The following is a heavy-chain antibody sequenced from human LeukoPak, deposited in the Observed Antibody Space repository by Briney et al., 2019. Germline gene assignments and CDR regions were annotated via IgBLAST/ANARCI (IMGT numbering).Heavy chain of an antibody. Sequence: GGSLRLSCTASGFAFSNFWMHWVRQAPGKGLVWVSRIKTDGSSTNYADSAKGRFTISRDNAKNTLYLQMNSLRAEDTAVYYCLRDRDYWGQGTLVTVSS. J-gene: IGHJ4*02. CDR3: LRDRDY. CDR1: GFAFSNFW. V-gene: IGHV3-74*01. CDR2: IKTDGSST.